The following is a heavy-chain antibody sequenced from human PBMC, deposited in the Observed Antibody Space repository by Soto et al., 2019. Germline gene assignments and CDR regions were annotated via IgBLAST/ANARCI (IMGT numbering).Heavy chain of an antibody. CDR3: AREIWSGYYNWFDP. CDR2: IYYSGTT. J-gene: IGHJ5*02. V-gene: IGHV4-59*01. Sequence: SETLSLTCXVSGGSISSYYWSWIRQPPGKGLEWIGYIYYSGTTNYNPSLKSRVTISVDTSKNQFSLKLSSVTAADTAVYYCAREIWSGYYNWFDPWGQGTLVTVSS. D-gene: IGHD3-3*01. CDR1: GGSISSYY.